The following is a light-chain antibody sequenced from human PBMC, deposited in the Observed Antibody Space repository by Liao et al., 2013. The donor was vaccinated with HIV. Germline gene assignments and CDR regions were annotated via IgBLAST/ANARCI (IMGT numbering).Light chain of an antibody. J-gene: IGLJ2*01. V-gene: IGLV3-1*01. Sequence: SYGLTQPPSVSVSPGQTAIITCFGDDLTNILGNKYLHWYLQRPGQSPVLVIYQDSRRPLGIPERFSGSNSENTATLTISGTQAMDEADYYCQAWDSSTVIFGGGTKLTVL. CDR3: QAWDSSTVI. CDR1: DLTNILGNKY. CDR2: QDS.